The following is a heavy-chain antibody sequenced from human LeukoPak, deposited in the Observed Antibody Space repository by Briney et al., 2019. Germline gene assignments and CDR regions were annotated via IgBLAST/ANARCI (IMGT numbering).Heavy chain of an antibody. V-gene: IGHV4-59*01. CDR3: ARVDSSSPSYYFDY. J-gene: IGHJ4*02. Sequence: PSETLSLTCTVSGGSISSYYWSWIRQPPGKGLEWIGYIYYSGSTNYNPSLKSRVTISVDTSKNQFSLKLSSVTAADTAVYYCARVDSSSPSYYFDYWGQGTLVTVSS. CDR1: GGSISSYY. CDR2: IYYSGST. D-gene: IGHD6-6*01.